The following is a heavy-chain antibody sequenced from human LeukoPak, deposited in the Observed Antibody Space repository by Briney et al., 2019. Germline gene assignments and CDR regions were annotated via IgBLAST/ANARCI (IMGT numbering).Heavy chain of an antibody. CDR1: GYTFTSYY. J-gene: IGHJ6*03. Sequence: ASVKVSCKASGYTFTSYYTHWVRQAPGQGLEWMGIINPSDGSTSYAQKFQGRVTMTRDTSTSTVYMELSSLRSEDTAVYYCARRSNYYYYYMDVWGKGTTVTVSS. CDR2: INPSDGST. D-gene: IGHD4-11*01. V-gene: IGHV1-46*01. CDR3: ARRSNYYYYYMDV.